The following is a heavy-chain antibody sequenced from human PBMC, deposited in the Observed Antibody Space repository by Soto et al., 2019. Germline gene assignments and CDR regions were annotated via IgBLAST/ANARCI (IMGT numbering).Heavy chain of an antibody. CDR3: ARDSNPNNYGDPPYGMDV. J-gene: IGHJ6*02. CDR2: IYSGGST. D-gene: IGHD4-17*01. Sequence: PGGSLRLSCAASGFTVSSNYMSWVRQAPGKGLEWVSVIYSGGSTYYADSVKGRFTISRDNSKNTLYLQMNSLRAEDTAVYYCARDSNPNNYGDPPYGMDVWGQGTTVTVSS. CDR1: GFTVSSNY. V-gene: IGHV3-53*01.